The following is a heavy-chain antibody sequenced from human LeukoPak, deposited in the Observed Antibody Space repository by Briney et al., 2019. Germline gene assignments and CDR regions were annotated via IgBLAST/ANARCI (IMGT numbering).Heavy chain of an antibody. J-gene: IGHJ4*02. CDR3: ARDSTPWGYYYDSSGYYGLDY. V-gene: IGHV4-38-2*02. CDR2: IYHSGST. Sequence: SETLSLTCTVSGYSISSGYYWGWIRQPPGKGLEWIGSIYHSGSTYYNPSLKSRVTISVDTSKNQFSLKLSSVTAADTAVYYCARDSTPWGYYYDSSGYYGLDYWGQGTLVTVSS. D-gene: IGHD3-22*01. CDR1: GYSISSGYY.